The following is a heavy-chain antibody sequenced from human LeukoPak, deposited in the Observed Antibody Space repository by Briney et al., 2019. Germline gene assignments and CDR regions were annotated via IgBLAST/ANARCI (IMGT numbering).Heavy chain of an antibody. CDR1: GFTVSSNY. Sequence: GGSLRLSCAASGFTVSSNYMSWVRQAPGKGLEWVAVISYDGSNKYYADSVKGRFTISRDNSKNTLYLQMNSLRAEDTAVYYCAANGYYDFWSGYYSDWFDPWGQGTLVTVSS. CDR2: ISYDGSNK. D-gene: IGHD3-3*01. V-gene: IGHV3-30-3*01. CDR3: AANGYYDFWSGYYSDWFDP. J-gene: IGHJ5*02.